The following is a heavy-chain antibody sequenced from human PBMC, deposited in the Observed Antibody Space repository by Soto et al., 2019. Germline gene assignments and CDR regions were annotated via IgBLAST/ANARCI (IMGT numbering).Heavy chain of an antibody. D-gene: IGHD2-21*02. J-gene: IGHJ4*02. CDR1: GGSISSGGYS. Sequence: SETLSLTCAVSGGSISSGGYSWSWIRQPPGKGLEWIGYIYHSGSTYYNPSLKSRVTISVDRSKNQFSLKLSSVTAADTAVYYCARGAGGDCRIWGQGTLVTVSS. V-gene: IGHV4-30-2*01. CDR2: IYHSGST. CDR3: ARGAGGDCRI.